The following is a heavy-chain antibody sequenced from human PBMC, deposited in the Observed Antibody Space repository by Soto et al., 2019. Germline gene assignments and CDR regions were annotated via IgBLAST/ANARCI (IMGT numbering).Heavy chain of an antibody. Sequence: PSETLSLTCTVSDGSISSGGYYWTWVHQHPGKGLEWIGYNYYSGITYYNPSLKSRVTISLDTSKNQFSLKLSSVTAADTAVYYCARGSSIAGLYYGMDVWGQGTTVTVSS. D-gene: IGHD6-6*01. CDR3: ARGSSIAGLYYGMDV. CDR2: NYYSGIT. CDR1: DGSISSGGYY. J-gene: IGHJ6*02. V-gene: IGHV4-31*03.